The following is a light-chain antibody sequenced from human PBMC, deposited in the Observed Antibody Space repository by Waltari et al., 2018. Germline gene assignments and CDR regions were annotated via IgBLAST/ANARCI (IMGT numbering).Light chain of an antibody. Sequence: QSALTQPRPVSGSPGQSVTISCTGTSRDIGGYHYVPWYQQHPGKAPKLMIYDVTKRPSGVPDRFSGSKSGNTASLTISGLQAEDEADYYCCSYAGSNTYVFGTGTKVTVL. V-gene: IGLV2-11*01. CDR1: SRDIGGYHY. CDR3: CSYAGSNTYV. J-gene: IGLJ1*01. CDR2: DVT.